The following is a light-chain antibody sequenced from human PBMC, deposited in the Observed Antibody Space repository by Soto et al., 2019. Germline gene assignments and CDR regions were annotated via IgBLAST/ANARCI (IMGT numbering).Light chain of an antibody. Sequence: QSVLTQPASVSGSPGQSITISCTGTGSDVGGYNYVSWYQQHPGKAPKLLIYEVTNRPSGISSRFSGSKSVNTASLTISGLQAEDEGDYYCCSYADGSIYFFGTGTKVTVL. J-gene: IGLJ1*01. CDR1: GSDVGGYNY. CDR3: CSYADGSIYF. CDR2: EVT. V-gene: IGLV2-14*01.